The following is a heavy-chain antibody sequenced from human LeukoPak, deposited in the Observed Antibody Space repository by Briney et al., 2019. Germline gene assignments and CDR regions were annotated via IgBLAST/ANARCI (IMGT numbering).Heavy chain of an antibody. CDR3: ASKGEDYGVPGDAFDI. D-gene: IGHD4-17*01. J-gene: IGHJ3*02. V-gene: IGHV1-18*01. CDR2: ISAYNGNT. CDR1: GYTFTSYG. Sequence: ASVKVSCKASGYTFTSYGISWVRQAPGQGLEWMGWISAYNGNTNYAQKIQGRVTMTTDTSTSAAYMELRSLRSDDTAIYYCASKGEDYGVPGDAFDIWGQGTMVTVSS.